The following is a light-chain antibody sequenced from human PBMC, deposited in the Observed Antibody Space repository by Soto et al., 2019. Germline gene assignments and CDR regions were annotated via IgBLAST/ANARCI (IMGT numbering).Light chain of an antibody. CDR1: QSISSY. CDR2: AAS. J-gene: IGKJ5*01. Sequence: DIQMTQSPSSLSASVGDRVTIPCRASQSISSYLNWYQQKPGQAPKLLIYAASSLQIGVPSRFSGSGSGTDFTLTISSLQPEDFATYYCQQIYSTSLTFGQGTRLEIK. CDR3: QQIYSTSLT. V-gene: IGKV1-39*01.